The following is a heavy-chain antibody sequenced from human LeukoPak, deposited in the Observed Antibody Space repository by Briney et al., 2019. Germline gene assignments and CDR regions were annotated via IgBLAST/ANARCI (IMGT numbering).Heavy chain of an antibody. CDR3: ASNSYNSANWFDP. CDR1: GLTVSGHY. Sequence: QPGGSLRLSCAASGLTVSGHYMTWVRQAPGKGLEWVSVTYSGGSTSYADSVKGRFTISRDNSKNTLYLQMNSLRVEDTAVYYCASNSYNSANWFDPWGQGTLVTVSS. D-gene: IGHD5-24*01. CDR2: TYSGGST. J-gene: IGHJ5*02. V-gene: IGHV3-53*01.